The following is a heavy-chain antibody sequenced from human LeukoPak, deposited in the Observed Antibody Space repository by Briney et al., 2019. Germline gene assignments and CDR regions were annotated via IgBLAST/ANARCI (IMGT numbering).Heavy chain of an antibody. D-gene: IGHD2-2*01. CDR3: ARGVGSSSRVRYSYMDV. Sequence: SQTLSLSCTVSGGSISSGSYYWSWIRQPAGKGLEWIGRIYTSWSTNYNPSLKSRVSISIDTSKNQFSLKLSSVTAADTAVYYCARGVGSSSRVRYSYMDVWGKGTTVTVSS. J-gene: IGHJ6*03. CDR1: GGSISSGSYY. CDR2: IYTSWST. V-gene: IGHV4-61*02.